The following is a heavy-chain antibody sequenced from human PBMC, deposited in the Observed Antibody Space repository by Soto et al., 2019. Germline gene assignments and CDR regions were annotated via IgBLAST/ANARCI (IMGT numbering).Heavy chain of an antibody. CDR3: AKDPGYCSGGSCYYFDY. CDR2: ISYDGSNK. V-gene: IGHV3-30*18. CDR1: GFTFSSYG. Sequence: LSLTCAASGFTFSSYGMHWVRQAPGKGLEWVAVISYDGSNKYYADSVKGRFTISRDNSKNTLYLQMNSLRAEDTAVYYCAKDPGYCSGGSCYYFDYWGQGTLVTVSS. D-gene: IGHD2-15*01. J-gene: IGHJ4*02.